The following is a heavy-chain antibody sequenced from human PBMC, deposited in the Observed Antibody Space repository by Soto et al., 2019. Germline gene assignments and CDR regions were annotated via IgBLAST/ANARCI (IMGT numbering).Heavy chain of an antibody. J-gene: IGHJ2*01. Sequence: GASVKVSCKASGYTFTGYYMHWVRQAPGQGLEWMGWINPNSGGTNYAQKFQGWVTTTRDTSISTAYMELSRLRSDDTAVYYCAREGFRYCSGGSCYLGSFWYFDLWGRGTLVTVSS. CDR2: INPNSGGT. V-gene: IGHV1-2*04. CDR3: AREGFRYCSGGSCYLGSFWYFDL. CDR1: GYTFTGYY. D-gene: IGHD2-15*01.